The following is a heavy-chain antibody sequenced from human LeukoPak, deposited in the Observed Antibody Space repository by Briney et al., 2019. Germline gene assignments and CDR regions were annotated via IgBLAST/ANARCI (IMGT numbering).Heavy chain of an antibody. J-gene: IGHJ5*02. CDR1: GFTFSSYE. CDR3: ARVGWLEPTPLVGLGWFDP. D-gene: IGHD6-19*01. CDR2: ISSSGSTI. Sequence: TGGSLRLSCAASGFTFSSYEMNWVRQAPGKGLEWVSYISSSGSTIYYADSVKGRFTISRDNAKNSLYLQMNSLRAEDTAVYYCARVGWLEPTPLVGLGWFDPWGQGTLVTVSS. V-gene: IGHV3-48*03.